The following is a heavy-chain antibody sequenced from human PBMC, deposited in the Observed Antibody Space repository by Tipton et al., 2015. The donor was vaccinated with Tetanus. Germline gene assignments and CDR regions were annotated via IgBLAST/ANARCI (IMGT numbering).Heavy chain of an antibody. Sequence: TLSLTCTVSGTSISRSGHYWTWIRQPPGKEPEWVGYVYYNGNTHYNPALKSRVTISVDTSKNQFPLKLSSVTAADTAIYYCAREVPAAGHFDSWGQGTLVTVSS. CDR2: VYYNGNT. CDR3: AREVPAAGHFDS. V-gene: IGHV4-61*08. CDR1: GTSISRSGHY. J-gene: IGHJ4*02. D-gene: IGHD2-2*01.